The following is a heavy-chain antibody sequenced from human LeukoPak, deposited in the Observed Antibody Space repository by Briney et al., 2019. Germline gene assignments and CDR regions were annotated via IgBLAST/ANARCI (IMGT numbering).Heavy chain of an antibody. V-gene: IGHV1-69*13. Sequence: SVKVSCKASGGTFSSYAISWVRQAPGQGLEWMGGIIPIFGTANYAQKFQGRVTITADESTSTAYMELSSLRSEDTAVYYCAREGPSYYDSSGYYSPRALDPWGQGTLVTVSS. CDR2: IIPIFGTA. CDR1: GGTFSSYA. D-gene: IGHD3-22*01. J-gene: IGHJ5*02. CDR3: AREGPSYYDSSGYYSPRALDP.